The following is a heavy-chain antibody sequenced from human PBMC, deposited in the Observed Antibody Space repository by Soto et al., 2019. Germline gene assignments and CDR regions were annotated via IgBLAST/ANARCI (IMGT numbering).Heavy chain of an antibody. V-gene: IGHV4-30-2*02. J-gene: IGHJ3*02. CDR3: ARWGHPAVKAYDI. CDR2: IYNSGST. D-gene: IGHD2-21*01. CDR1: GGYISGGYYS. Sequence: SETLSLTCAVSGGYISGGYYSWSWIRQPPGKGLEWIGFIYNSGSTYYNSSLKSRVTISVDRSKNHFFLNLTSVTAADTAVYYCARWGHPAVKAYDIWGQGAMVTVSS.